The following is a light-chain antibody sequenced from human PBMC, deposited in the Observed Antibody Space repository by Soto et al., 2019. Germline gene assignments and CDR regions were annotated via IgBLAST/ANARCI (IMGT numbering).Light chain of an antibody. CDR3: SSYAGTNSLL. CDR2: EVS. Sequence: QSALTQPPSASGSPGQSVTISCTGTNSDVGGYDYVSWYQRHPGKVPKLIIYEVSERPSGIPDRFSGSKSGNTASLTVSGLQAEDEGDYYCSSYAGTNSLLFGGGTQLTVL. CDR1: NSDVGGYDY. J-gene: IGLJ2*01. V-gene: IGLV2-8*01.